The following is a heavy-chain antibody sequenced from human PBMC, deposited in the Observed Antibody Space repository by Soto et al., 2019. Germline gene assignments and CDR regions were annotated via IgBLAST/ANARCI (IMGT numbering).Heavy chain of an antibody. J-gene: IGHJ4*02. Sequence: PAGSLRLSCAASVLPFSSYCMRWVRPPPGKGLEWVAKIKEDGSEKYYVDSVKGRFTISRDNAKNLLYLQMNGLRAEDTALYFCAGDRDGSSRFSYFDYWGQGTLVTVSS. CDR2: IKEDGSEK. CDR1: VLPFSSYC. D-gene: IGHD2-2*01. CDR3: AGDRDGSSRFSYFDY. V-gene: IGHV3-7*01.